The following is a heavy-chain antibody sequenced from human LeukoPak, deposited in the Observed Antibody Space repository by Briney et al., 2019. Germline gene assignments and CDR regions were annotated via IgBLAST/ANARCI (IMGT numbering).Heavy chain of an antibody. Sequence: QTGGSLRLSCVVSGFTVSSNYMSWFRQAPGKGLEWVSGISENGGTTFYADSVKGRFTITRDNSKNTLYVQMNSLRGEDTAVYYCAKDYGPKQLVFFDSWGQGTLVTVSS. D-gene: IGHD6-13*01. CDR1: GFTVSSNY. J-gene: IGHJ4*02. V-gene: IGHV3-23*01. CDR2: ISENGGTT. CDR3: AKDYGPKQLVFFDS.